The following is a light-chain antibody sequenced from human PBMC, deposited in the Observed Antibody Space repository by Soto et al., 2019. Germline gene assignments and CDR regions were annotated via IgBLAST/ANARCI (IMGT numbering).Light chain of an antibody. CDR3: QQRNNWPPVT. CDR1: QSVSRH. V-gene: IGKV3-11*01. Sequence: EIVMTQSPATLSVSPGERATLSCRASQSVSRHLAWYQQKPGQAPRLLIYDASNRATGIPARFSGSGSGTDFTLTISSLEPEDFAVYYRQQRNNWPPVTFGGVTKGDI. CDR2: DAS. J-gene: IGKJ4*01.